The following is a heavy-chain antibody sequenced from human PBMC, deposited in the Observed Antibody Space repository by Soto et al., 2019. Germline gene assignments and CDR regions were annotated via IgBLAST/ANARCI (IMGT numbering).Heavy chain of an antibody. J-gene: IGHJ5*02. CDR2: IIPIFGTA. Sequence: QVQLVQSGAEVKKPGSSVKVSCKASGGTFSSYAISWVRQAPGQGLEWMGGIIPIFGTANYAQKFQGRVTITADESTSTAYMELSRLRSEDTAVYYCASLWGSSGYFYGGWFDPWGQGTLVTVSS. CDR3: ASLWGSSGYFYGGWFDP. D-gene: IGHD3-22*01. CDR1: GGTFSSYA. V-gene: IGHV1-69*01.